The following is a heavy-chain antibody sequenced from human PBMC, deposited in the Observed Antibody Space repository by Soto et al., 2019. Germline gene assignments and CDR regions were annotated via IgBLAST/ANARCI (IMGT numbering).Heavy chain of an antibody. V-gene: IGHV3-43*01. CDR3: AKDIEGRDVLRFLEWSSPGMDV. J-gene: IGHJ6*02. CDR2: ISWDGGST. CDR1: GFTFDDYT. Sequence: GGSLRLSCAASGFTFDDYTMHWVRQAPGKSLEWVSLISWDGGSTYYADSVKGRFTISRDNSKNSLYLQMNSLRTEDTALYYCAKDIEGRDVLRFLEWSSPGMDVWGQGTTVTVSS. D-gene: IGHD3-3*01.